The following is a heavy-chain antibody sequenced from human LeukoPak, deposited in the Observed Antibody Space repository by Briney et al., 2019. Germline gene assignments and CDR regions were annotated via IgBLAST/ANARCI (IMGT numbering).Heavy chain of an antibody. V-gene: IGHV3-74*01. CDR3: TSNAPFEY. D-gene: IGHD2-2*01. CDR2: INSDGTSI. CDR1: GFGISSYW. Sequence: PGGSLRLSCAASGFGISSYWMHWVRQAPGTGLVWFSRINSDGTSIAYADAVKGRFTISRDNAKNTLYLQMNSLRVEDTAVYYCTSNAPFEYWGQGTLVTVSS. J-gene: IGHJ4*02.